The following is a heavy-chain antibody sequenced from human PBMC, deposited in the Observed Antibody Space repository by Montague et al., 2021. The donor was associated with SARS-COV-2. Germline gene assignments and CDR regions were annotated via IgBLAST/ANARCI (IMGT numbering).Heavy chain of an antibody. CDR3: ARDSLFRSGYSSGWPDY. CDR2: ISSSGSTI. D-gene: IGHD6-19*01. V-gene: IGHV3-48*03. CDR1: GFTFSRYE. Sequence: SLRLSCAASGFTFSRYEMNWVRQAPGKGLEWVSYISSSGSTIYYXXSVKVRFTISRDNAKNSLYLQMNSLRAEDTAVYYCARDSLFRSGYSSGWPDYWGQGTLVTVSS. J-gene: IGHJ4*02.